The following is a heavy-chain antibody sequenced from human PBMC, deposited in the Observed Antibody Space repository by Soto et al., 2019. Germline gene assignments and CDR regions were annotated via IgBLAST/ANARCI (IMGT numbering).Heavy chain of an antibody. V-gene: IGHV4-59*01. J-gene: IGHJ4*02. CDR2: IYYTGST. D-gene: IGHD3-10*01. CDR3: ARAQYYGSGRYLFDY. Sequence: SETLSLTCTVSGGSISGYYWIWIRQSPVKGLEWVGYIYYTGSTNYNPSLKSRVTISVDTSKNQFSLKLSSVTAADTAVYYCARAQYYGSGRYLFDYWGQGTLVTVSS. CDR1: GGSISGYY.